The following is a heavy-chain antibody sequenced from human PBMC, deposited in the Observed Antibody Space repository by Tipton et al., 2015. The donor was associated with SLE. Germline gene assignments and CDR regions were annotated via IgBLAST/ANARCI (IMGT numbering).Heavy chain of an antibody. CDR1: GFTFDTSA. D-gene: IGHD6-19*01. Sequence: VQLVQSGGGLVQPGRSLRLSCSASGFTFDTSAMHWVRQSPGKGLEWVSGISWNSDRINYVDSVKGRFTISRDNAKKSLYLQMNSLRAEDTALYYCAKDYGSSGWYYFDYWGQGTLVTVSS. CDR2: ISWNSDRI. J-gene: IGHJ4*02. CDR3: AKDYGSSGWYYFDY. V-gene: IGHV3-9*01.